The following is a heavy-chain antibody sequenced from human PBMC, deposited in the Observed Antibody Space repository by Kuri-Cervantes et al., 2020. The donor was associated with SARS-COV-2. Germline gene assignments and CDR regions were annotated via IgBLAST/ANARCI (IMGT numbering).Heavy chain of an antibody. V-gene: IGHV4-39*01. J-gene: IGHJ4*02. CDR3: ARLEWRYDY. Sequence: SETLSLTCTVSGGSIGSSHYWGWIRQPPGKGLEWIGSIRNGGGTYFNPSLKSRVSISVDTSKNHVSLRLTSVTAADTAVYFCARLEWRYDYWGQGTLVTVSS. D-gene: IGHD5-12*01. CDR1: GGSIGSSHY. CDR2: IRNGGGT.